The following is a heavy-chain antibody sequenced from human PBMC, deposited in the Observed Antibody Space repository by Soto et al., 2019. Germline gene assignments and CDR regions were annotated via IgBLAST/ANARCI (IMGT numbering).Heavy chain of an antibody. CDR3: ARDKFPAMVRGVNVGFQH. D-gene: IGHD3-10*01. Sequence: QEQLQQWGAGLLKPSETVSLTCADCGGSFSGYYWSWIRQPPGKGVGCIGEINHSGSTNYNPSLKSRFTISVDTTKNQFSLKLSSVTAADTAVYYCARDKFPAMVRGVNVGFQHWGQGTLVTVSS. CDR2: INHSGST. J-gene: IGHJ1*01. V-gene: IGHV4-34*01. CDR1: GGSFSGYY.